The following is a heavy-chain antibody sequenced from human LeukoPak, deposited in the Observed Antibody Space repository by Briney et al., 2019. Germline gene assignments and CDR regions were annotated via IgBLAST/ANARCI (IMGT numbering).Heavy chain of an antibody. D-gene: IGHD6-6*01. J-gene: IGHJ4*02. CDR2: ISSSSSTI. CDR1: AFTFSTYS. CDR3: ARDAVGARYFDY. Sequence: GGSLRLSCAASAFTFSTYSMNWVRQAPGKGLEWVSYISSSSSTIHYADSVKGRFTISRDNARNSLYLQMNSLRAEDTAVYYCARDAVGARYFDYWGRGTLVTVSS. V-gene: IGHV3-48*01.